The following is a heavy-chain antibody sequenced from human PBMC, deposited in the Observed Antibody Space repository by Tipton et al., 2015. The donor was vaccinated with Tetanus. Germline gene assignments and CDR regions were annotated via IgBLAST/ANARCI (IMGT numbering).Heavy chain of an antibody. CDR2: ISANNGNT. J-gene: IGHJ4*02. Sequence: QSGAEVKKPGASVKVSCKASGYTFTTYFINWVRQAPGQGLEWMGYISANNGNTNYAQKLQGRVTMTTDTSTSTAYMELRSLRSDDSAVYYGARGGANYCDYWGQGTLVTVSP. V-gene: IGHV1-18*01. CDR1: GYTFTTYF. D-gene: IGHD1-26*01. CDR3: ARGGANYCDY.